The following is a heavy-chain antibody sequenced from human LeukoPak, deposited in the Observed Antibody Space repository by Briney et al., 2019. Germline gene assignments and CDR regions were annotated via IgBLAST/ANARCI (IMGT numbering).Heavy chain of an antibody. D-gene: IGHD2-15*01. CDR2: INHGGST. Sequence: SETLSLTCAVYGGSFSGYYWSWIRQPPGKGLEWIGEINHGGSTNYNPSLKSRVAISVDTYKNQFSLKLSSVTAADTAVYYCARVDCSGGSCYSRGSGWLDPWGQGTLVTVSS. V-gene: IGHV4-34*01. J-gene: IGHJ5*02. CDR1: GGSFSGYY. CDR3: ARVDCSGGSCYSRGSGWLDP.